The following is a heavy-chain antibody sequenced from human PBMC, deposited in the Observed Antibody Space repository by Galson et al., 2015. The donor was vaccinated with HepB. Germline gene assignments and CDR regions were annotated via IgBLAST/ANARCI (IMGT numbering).Heavy chain of an antibody. CDR2: IWYDGSNK. D-gene: IGHD2-2*01. CDR1: GFTFSSYG. J-gene: IGHJ4*02. CDR3: ARDGLGYCSSTSCYVGYFDY. Sequence: SLRLSCAASGFTFSSYGMHWVRQAPGKGLEWVAVIWYDGSNKYYADSVKGRFTISRDNSENTLYLQMNSLRAEDTAVYYCARDGLGYCSSTSCYVGYFDYWGQGTLVTVSS. V-gene: IGHV3-33*01.